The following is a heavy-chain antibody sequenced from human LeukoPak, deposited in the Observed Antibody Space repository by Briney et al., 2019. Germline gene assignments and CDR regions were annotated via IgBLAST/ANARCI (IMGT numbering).Heavy chain of an antibody. V-gene: IGHV4-39*01. J-gene: IGHJ4*02. CDR2: IYYFGST. Sequence: SEILSLTCTVSGGSISSSSYYWGWIRQPPGKGLEWIGNIYYFGSTYYNPSLKSRVTISVDTSKNQFSLKLSSVTATDTAVYYCAGEYSSSSYFDYWGQGTLVTVSS. D-gene: IGHD6-6*01. CDR1: GGSISSSSYY. CDR3: AGEYSSSSYFDY.